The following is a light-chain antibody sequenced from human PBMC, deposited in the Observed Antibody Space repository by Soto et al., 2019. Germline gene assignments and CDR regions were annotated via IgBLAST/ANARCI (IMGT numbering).Light chain of an antibody. CDR3: SSYTSSLIDHV. J-gene: IGLJ1*01. CDR2: EVS. V-gene: IGLV2-14*01. Sequence: QSALTQPASVSGSPGQSITISCTGTSSDVGGYNYVSWYQQHPGKAPKLMIYEVSNRPSGVSNRFSGSKSGNTASLTISGLQAEDDADYFCSSYTSSLIDHVFGTGTKLTVL. CDR1: SSDVGGYNY.